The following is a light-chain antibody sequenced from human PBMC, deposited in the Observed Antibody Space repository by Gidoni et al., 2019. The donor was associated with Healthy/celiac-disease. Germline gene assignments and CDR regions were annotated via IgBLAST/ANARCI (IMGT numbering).Light chain of an antibody. Sequence: SYELTQPPSVSVSPGQTARITCSGDALPKQYAYWYQQKPGQAPVLVIYKDSERPSGIPERFSGSNSGNTATLTISRVEAGDEADYYCQVWDSSSDHPRVFGGGTKLTVL. V-gene: IGLV3-25*02. CDR3: QVWDSSSDHPRV. CDR1: ALPKQY. J-gene: IGLJ3*02. CDR2: KDS.